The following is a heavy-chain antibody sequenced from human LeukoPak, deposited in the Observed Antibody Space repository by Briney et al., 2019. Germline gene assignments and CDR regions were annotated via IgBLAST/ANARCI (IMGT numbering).Heavy chain of an antibody. CDR2: ISTDGSST. CDR1: GFTFSSYW. J-gene: IGHJ4*02. V-gene: IGHV3-74*01. Sequence: GGSLRLSCAASGFTFSSYWMHWVRQAPGKGLVWVSRISTDGSSTSYADSVKGRFTISRDNAKNTLYLQMNSLRAEDTAVYYCARERAASFDYWGQGTLVTVSS. CDR3: ARERAASFDY. D-gene: IGHD6-13*01.